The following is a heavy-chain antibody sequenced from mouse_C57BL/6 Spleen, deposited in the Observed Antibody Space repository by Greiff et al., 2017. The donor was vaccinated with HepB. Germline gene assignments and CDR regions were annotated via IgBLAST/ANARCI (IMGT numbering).Heavy chain of an antibody. CDR3: ARVVITTVELDY. Sequence: EVMLVESEGGLVQPGSSMKLSCTASGFTFSDYYMAWVRQVPEKGLEWVANINYDGSSTYYLDSLKSRFIISRDNAKNILYLQMSSLKSEDTATYYCARVVITTVELDYWGQGTSVTVSS. V-gene: IGHV5-16*01. CDR1: GFTFSDYY. CDR2: INYDGSST. J-gene: IGHJ4*01. D-gene: IGHD1-1*01.